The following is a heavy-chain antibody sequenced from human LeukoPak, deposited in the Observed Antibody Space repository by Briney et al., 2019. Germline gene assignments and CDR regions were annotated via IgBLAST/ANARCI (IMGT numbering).Heavy chain of an antibody. V-gene: IGHV4-4*07. CDR2: IYTSGST. J-gene: IGHJ4*02. CDR3: ARAAVATITGAGYFDY. D-gene: IGHD5-24*01. Sequence: SETLSLTCTVSGGSISSYYWSWIRQPAGKGLEWIGRIYTSGSTNYNPSLKSRVTMSVDTSKNQFSLKLSSATAADTAVYYCARAAVATITGAGYFDYWGQGTLVTVSS. CDR1: GGSISSYY.